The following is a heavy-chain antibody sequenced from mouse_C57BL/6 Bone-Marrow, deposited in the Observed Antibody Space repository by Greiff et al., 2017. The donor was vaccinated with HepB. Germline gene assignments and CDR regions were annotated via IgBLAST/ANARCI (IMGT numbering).Heavy chain of an antibody. CDR3: ASSLLRGYAMDY. J-gene: IGHJ4*01. CDR2: IYPRSGNT. D-gene: IGHD1-1*01. V-gene: IGHV1-81*01. Sequence: VHLVESGAELARPGASVKLSCKASGYTFTSYGISWVKQRTGQGLEWIGEIYPRSGNTYYNEKFKGKATLTADKSSSTAYMELRSLTSEDSAVYFCASSLLRGYAMDYWGQGTSVTVSS. CDR1: GYTFTSYG.